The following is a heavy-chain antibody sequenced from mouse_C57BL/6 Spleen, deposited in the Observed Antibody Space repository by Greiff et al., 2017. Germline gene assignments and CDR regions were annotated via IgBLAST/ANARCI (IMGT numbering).Heavy chain of an antibody. V-gene: IGHV5-4*01. J-gene: IGHJ4*01. CDR2: ISDGGSYT. Sequence: EVQLVESGGGLVKPGGSLKLSCAASGFTFSSYAMSWVRQTPEKRLEWVATISDGGSYTYYPDNVKGRFTISRDNAKNNLYLQMRHLKSEDTAMYYCARSPYAMDYWGQGTSVTVSS. CDR1: GFTFSSYA. CDR3: ARSPYAMDY.